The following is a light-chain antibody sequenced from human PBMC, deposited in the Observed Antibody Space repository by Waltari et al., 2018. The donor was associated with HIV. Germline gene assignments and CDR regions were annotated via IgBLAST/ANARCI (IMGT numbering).Light chain of an antibody. CDR2: DAS. Sequence: DIQMTQSPSSLSASVGDRVTITCLASQDISNYLNWYHLKPGEAPKLLMYDASNLETGDPSRFSGSGSVTHFSLTISSLQPEDIGTYYCQQYHNLPLTFGGGTTVEIK. CDR3: QQYHNLPLT. CDR1: QDISNY. V-gene: IGKV1-33*01. J-gene: IGKJ4*01.